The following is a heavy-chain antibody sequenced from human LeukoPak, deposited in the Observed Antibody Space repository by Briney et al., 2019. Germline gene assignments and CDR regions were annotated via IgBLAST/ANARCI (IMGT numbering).Heavy chain of an antibody. CDR3: AKDRAYYDILTGYYPV. J-gene: IGHJ4*02. D-gene: IGHD3-9*01. CDR2: ISGSGGST. Sequence: PGGSLRLSCAASGFTFSSYSMNWVRQAPGKGLEWVSAISGSGGSTYYADSVKGRFTISRDNSKNTLYLQMDSLRAEDTAVYYCAKDRAYYDILTGYYPVWGQGTLVTVSS. V-gene: IGHV3-23*01. CDR1: GFTFSSYS.